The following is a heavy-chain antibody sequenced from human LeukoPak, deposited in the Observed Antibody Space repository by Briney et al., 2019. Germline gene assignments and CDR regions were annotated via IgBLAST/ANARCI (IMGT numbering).Heavy chain of an antibody. CDR1: GGSIISSNW. J-gene: IGHJ5*02. D-gene: IGHD5-18*01. CDR3: ARGLEYSYGYDNWFDP. V-gene: IGHV4-4*02. CDR2: IYHSGST. Sequence: SGTLSLTCAVSGGSIISSNWWSWVRQPPGKGLEWIGEIYHSGSTNYNPSLKSRVTISVDKSKNQFSLKLSSVTAADTAVYYCARGLEYSYGYDNWFDPWGQGTLVTVSS.